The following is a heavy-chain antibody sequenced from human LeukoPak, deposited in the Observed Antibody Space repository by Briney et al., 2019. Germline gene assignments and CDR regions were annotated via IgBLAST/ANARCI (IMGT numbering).Heavy chain of an antibody. CDR3: ASRMDV. J-gene: IGHJ6*02. V-gene: IGHV3-48*01. Sequence: GGSLRLSCAASGFTFSIYSMNWVRQAPGKGLEWISYINSDSSSIKQADSVKGRFTISRDNAKNSLYLQMDSLRVEDTAVYYCASRMDVWGQGTTVSVSS. CDR1: GFTFSIYS. CDR2: INSDSSSI.